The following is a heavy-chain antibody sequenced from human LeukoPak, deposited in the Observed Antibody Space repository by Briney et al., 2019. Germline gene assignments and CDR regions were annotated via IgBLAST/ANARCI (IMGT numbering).Heavy chain of an antibody. CDR1: GGSISSYY. CDR3: ARRMYYYDSSGYGGYWLDP. CDR2: IYYSGST. V-gene: IGHV4-59*08. J-gene: IGHJ5*02. D-gene: IGHD3-22*01. Sequence: SETLSLTCTVSGGSISSYYWSWIRQPPGKGREWLGYIYYSGSTNYNPSLKSRVTISVDTSKNQFSLKLSSATAADTAVYYCARRMYYYDSSGYGGYWLDPWGQGALVTVSS.